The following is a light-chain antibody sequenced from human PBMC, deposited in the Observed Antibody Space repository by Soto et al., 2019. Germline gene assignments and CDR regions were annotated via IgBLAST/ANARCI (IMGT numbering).Light chain of an antibody. J-gene: IGKJ1*01. CDR2: AAS. CDR1: QSVSMW. CDR3: QQYNTYLTWT. Sequence: DTQMTQSPSTLSASVGDRVTITCRASQSVSMWLAWYQQKPWKTPRLLIYAASNLESGVPSRFSGSGSGTKFTLTINGLQPEDAATYYCQQYNTYLTWTFGQGTKVDIK. V-gene: IGKV1-5*01.